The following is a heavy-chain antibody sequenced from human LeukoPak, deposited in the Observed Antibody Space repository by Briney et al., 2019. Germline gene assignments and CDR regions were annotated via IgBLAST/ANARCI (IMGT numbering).Heavy chain of an antibody. Sequence: GGSLRLSCAASGFTFSSYSMNWVRQAPGKGLEWVSSISSSSSYIYYADSVKGRFTISRDNAKNSLYLQMNSLRAEDTAVYYCASGGVWGSYRYTYYFDYWGQGTLVTVSS. CDR3: ASGGVWGSYRYTYYFDY. CDR2: ISSSSSYI. J-gene: IGHJ4*02. CDR1: GFTFSSYS. V-gene: IGHV3-21*01. D-gene: IGHD3-16*02.